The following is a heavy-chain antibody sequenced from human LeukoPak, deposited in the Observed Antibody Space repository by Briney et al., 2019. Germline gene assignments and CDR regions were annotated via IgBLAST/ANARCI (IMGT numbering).Heavy chain of an antibody. V-gene: IGHV1-18*01. J-gene: IGHJ4*02. CDR1: GYTFTTYG. CDR3: AREVPGYCSSTSCPTFDY. D-gene: IGHD2-2*01. CDR2: ISAYNGNT. Sequence: ASVKVSCKASGYTFTTYGISWVRQAPGQGLEWMGWISAYNGNTNYAQKLQGRVTRTTDTSTSTAYMELRSLRSDDTAVYYCAREVPGYCSSTSCPTFDYWGQGTLVTVSS.